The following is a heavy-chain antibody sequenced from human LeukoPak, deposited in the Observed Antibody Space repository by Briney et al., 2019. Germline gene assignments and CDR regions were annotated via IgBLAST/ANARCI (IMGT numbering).Heavy chain of an antibody. CDR1: GFTFRSYW. J-gene: IGHJ3*02. D-gene: IGHD5-18*01. V-gene: IGHV3-7*03. CDR2: IKEDGSVK. Sequence: GGSLRLSCEVSGFTFRSYWMDWVRQAPGRGLEWVANIKEDGSVKYYVESVKGRFTISRDNSKNSLYLQMNSLRTEDTALYYCAKGGNTAMALDAFDIWGQGTMVTVSS. CDR3: AKGGNTAMALDAFDI.